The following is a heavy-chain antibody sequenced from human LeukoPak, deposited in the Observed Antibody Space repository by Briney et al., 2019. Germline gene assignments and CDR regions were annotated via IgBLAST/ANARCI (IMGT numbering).Heavy chain of an antibody. CDR3: AKGGKWDVTPFDY. CDR1: GFTFSSHA. V-gene: IGHV3-23*01. J-gene: IGHJ4*02. CDR2: ISGSGGST. Sequence: GGSLRLSCAASGFTFSSHAMNWVHQAPGKGLEWVSVISGSGGSTYYAGSAKGRFTVSRDNSKNTLYLQVNSLRAEDTAVYYCAKGGKWDVTPFDYWGQGTLVTVSS. D-gene: IGHD1-26*01.